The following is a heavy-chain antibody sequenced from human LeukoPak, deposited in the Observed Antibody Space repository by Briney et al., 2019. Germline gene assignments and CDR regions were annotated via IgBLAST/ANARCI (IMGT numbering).Heavy chain of an antibody. CDR3: ARGTTGTTGYYYYYMDV. J-gene: IGHJ6*03. CDR1: GGTFSSYA. CDR2: IIPILGIA. V-gene: IGHV1-69*04. Sequence: SVKVSCKASGGTFSSYAISWVRQAPGQGLEWMGRIIPILGIANYAQKFQGRVTITADKSTSTAYMELSSLRSEDTAVYYCARGTTGTTGYYYYYMDVWGKGTTVTVSS. D-gene: IGHD1-1*01.